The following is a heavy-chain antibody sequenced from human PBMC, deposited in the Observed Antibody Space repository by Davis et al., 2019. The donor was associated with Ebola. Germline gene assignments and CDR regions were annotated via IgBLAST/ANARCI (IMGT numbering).Heavy chain of an antibody. Sequence: SETLSLTCPLSGGSTSSYYWSWIRQPPGKGLEWIGYIYYSGSTNYNPSLKSRVTISVDTSKNQFSLKLSSVTAADTAVYYCASTDYDILTGDRHFDYWGQGTLVTVSS. CDR1: GGSTSSYY. D-gene: IGHD3-9*01. CDR3: ASTDYDILTGDRHFDY. J-gene: IGHJ4*02. CDR2: IYYSGST. V-gene: IGHV4-59*01.